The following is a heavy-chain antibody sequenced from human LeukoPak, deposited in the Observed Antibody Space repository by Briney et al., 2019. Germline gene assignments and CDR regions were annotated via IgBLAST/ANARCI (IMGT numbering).Heavy chain of an antibody. Sequence: PGRSLRLSCAASGFTFDDYAMHWVRQAPGKGLEGVSAISGSGGSTYYADSVKGRFTISRDNSKNTLYLQMNSLRAEDTAVYYCAKDLLLWFGDMANWFDPWGQGALVTVSS. V-gene: IGHV3-23*01. D-gene: IGHD3-10*01. CDR2: ISGSGGST. CDR3: AKDLLLWFGDMANWFDP. CDR1: GFTFDDYA. J-gene: IGHJ5*02.